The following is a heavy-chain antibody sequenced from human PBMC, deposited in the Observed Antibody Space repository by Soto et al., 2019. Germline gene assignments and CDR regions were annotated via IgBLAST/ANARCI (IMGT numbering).Heavy chain of an antibody. CDR2: IVVGSGNT. Sequence: ASVKVSCKASGFTFTSSAVQWVRQARGQRLEWIGWIVVGSGNTNYAQKFQERVTITRDMSTSTAYMELSSLRSEDTAVYYCAADSEWWNSTGAFDIWGQGTMVTVSS. V-gene: IGHV1-58*01. CDR3: AADSEWWNSTGAFDI. J-gene: IGHJ3*02. D-gene: IGHD2-15*01. CDR1: GFTFTSSA.